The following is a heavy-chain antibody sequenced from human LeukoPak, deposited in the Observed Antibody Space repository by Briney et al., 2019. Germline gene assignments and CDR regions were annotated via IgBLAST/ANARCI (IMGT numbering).Heavy chain of an antibody. Sequence: SETLSLTCTVPGGSISSYYWSWIRQPPGKGLEWIGYIYYSGSTNYNPSLKSRVTISVDTSKNQFSLKLSSVTAADTAVYYCARYYCSSTNCLYYFDYWGQGTLVTVSS. D-gene: IGHD2-2*01. J-gene: IGHJ4*02. CDR3: ARYYCSSTNCLYYFDY. CDR2: IYYSGST. CDR1: GGSISSYY. V-gene: IGHV4-59*01.